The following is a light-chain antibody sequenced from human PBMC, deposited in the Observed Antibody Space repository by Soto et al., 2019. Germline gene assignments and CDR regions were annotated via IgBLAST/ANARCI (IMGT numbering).Light chain of an antibody. CDR2: SNN. J-gene: IGLJ7*01. Sequence: QSVLTQPPSASGTPGQWVTISCSGSSSNIGSNTVNWYQQLPGTAPKLLIYSNNQRPSGVPDRFAGSKSGTSASLAISGLQSEDEADYYCAAWDDSLNGPGFGGGTQLTVL. CDR3: AAWDDSLNGPG. CDR1: SSNIGSNT. V-gene: IGLV1-44*01.